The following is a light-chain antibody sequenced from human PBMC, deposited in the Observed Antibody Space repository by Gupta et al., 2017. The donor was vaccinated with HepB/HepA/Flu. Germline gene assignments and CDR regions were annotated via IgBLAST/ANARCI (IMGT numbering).Light chain of an antibody. V-gene: IGLV1-47*01. CDR2: MTT. Sequence: QSVLTQPHPASGTPGQGVAISCSGGKSNIGSNHVYWYQQFPGSAPKPIIIMTTERPSGVPDRFSASTSGTSDSLAIRALRPEDEADEDGSVWHASLRGHGLFGGGTKLTVL. CDR3: SVWHASLRGHGL. J-gene: IGLJ3*02. CDR1: KSNIGSNH.